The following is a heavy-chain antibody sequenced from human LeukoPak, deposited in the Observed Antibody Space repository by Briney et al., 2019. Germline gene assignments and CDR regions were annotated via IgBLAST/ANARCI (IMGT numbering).Heavy chain of an antibody. CDR3: AIRPFSSCGGDCYSSDY. CDR2: FDPEDGET. CDR1: GYTLTELS. V-gene: IGHV1-24*01. J-gene: IGHJ4*02. D-gene: IGHD2-21*02. Sequence: GASVKVSCKVSGYTLTELSMHWVRQAPGKGLEWMGGFDPEDGETIYAQKFLGRVTMTEDTSTDTAYMELSSLRSEDTAVYYCAIRPFSSCGGDCYSSDYWGQGTQVTVSS.